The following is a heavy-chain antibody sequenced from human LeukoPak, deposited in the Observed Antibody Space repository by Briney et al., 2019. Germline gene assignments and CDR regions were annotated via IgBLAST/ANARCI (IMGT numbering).Heavy chain of an antibody. V-gene: IGHV3-7*01. CDR3: ARGRYHMDSSGYSSFYY. D-gene: IGHD3-22*01. J-gene: IGHJ4*02. Sequence: GGSLRLSCAASEFTFSNYWMSWVRQAPGKGLEWVANIKQDGSEKYYVDSVKGRFTISRDNAKTSLYLQMNSLRAEDTAVYYCARGRYHMDSSGYSSFYYWGQGTRVTVSS. CDR1: EFTFSNYW. CDR2: IKQDGSEK.